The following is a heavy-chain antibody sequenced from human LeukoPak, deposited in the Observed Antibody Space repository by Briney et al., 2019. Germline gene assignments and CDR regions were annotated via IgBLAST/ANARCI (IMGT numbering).Heavy chain of an antibody. CDR1: GGSFSGYY. J-gene: IGHJ1*01. V-gene: IGHV4-34*01. Sequence: SSETLSLTCAVYGGSFSGYYWSWIRQPPGKGLEWIGEINHSGSTSYNPSLKSRVTISVDTSKNQFSLKLRSVTAADTAVYYCASGGSVAEYFQHWGQGTLVTVSS. CDR2: INHSGST. CDR3: ASGGSVAEYFQH.